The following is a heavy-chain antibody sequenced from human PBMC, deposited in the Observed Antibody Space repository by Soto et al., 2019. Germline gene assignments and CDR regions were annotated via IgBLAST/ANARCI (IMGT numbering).Heavy chain of an antibody. Sequence: ASVKVSCKASGGTFSSYAISWVRQAPGQGLEWMGGIIPIFGTANYAQKFQGRVTITADESTSTAYVELSSLRSEDTAVYYCARVILDDSSGWYYFDYLCQGTLVPVSS. V-gene: IGHV1-69*13. D-gene: IGHD6-19*01. CDR3: ARVILDDSSGWYYFDY. J-gene: IGHJ4*02. CDR2: IIPIFGTA. CDR1: GGTFSSYA.